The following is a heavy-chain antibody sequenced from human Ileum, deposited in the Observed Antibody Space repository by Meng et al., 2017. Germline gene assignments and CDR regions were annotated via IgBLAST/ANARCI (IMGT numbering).Heavy chain of an antibody. J-gene: IGHJ4*02. CDR2: INGDGSST. CDR1: GFTFSGYW. Sequence: GESLKISCAASGFTFSGYWMHWVRQAPGKGLVWVSRINGDGSSTSYADSVKGRFTISRDNAKNTLYLQMNSLRAEDTAVYFCARALNDDGGETFWGQGMLDTVSS. D-gene: IGHD4-17*01. CDR3: ARALNDDGGETF. V-gene: IGHV3-74*01.